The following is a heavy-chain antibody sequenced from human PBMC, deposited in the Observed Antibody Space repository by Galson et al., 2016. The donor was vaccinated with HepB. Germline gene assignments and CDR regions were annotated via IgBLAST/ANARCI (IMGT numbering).Heavy chain of an antibody. CDR3: ARDGPHYVLRKYYVIDV. CDR2: XXPNXXXT. CDR1: GYTFTXXX. J-gene: IGHJ6*04. D-gene: IGHD2-8*01. V-gene: IGHV1-8*01. Sequence: SVKVSCKASGYTFTXXXINXXXQAXXXGLXXMGXXXPNXXXTGXAQKXXGTVTMTGNTSISTAYMELSSLRSEDTXXXFCARDGPHYVLRKYYVIDVWXKGTTVTVSS.